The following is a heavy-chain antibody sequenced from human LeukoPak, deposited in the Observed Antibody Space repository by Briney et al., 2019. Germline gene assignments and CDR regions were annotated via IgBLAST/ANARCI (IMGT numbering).Heavy chain of an antibody. CDR2: INPNSGGT. CDR3: ARDRRVYYDSSGYSWWSFDY. D-gene: IGHD3-22*01. V-gene: IGHV1-2*06. J-gene: IGHJ4*02. Sequence: ASVKVSCKASGYTFTGYYMHWVRQAPGQGLEWMGRINPNSGGTNHAQKFQGRVTMTRDTSISTAYMDLSRLRSDDTAVYYCARDRRVYYDSSGYSWWSFDYWGQGTLVTVSS. CDR1: GYTFTGYY.